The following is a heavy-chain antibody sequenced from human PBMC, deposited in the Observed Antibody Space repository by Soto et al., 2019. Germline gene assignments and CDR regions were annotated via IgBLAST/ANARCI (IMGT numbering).Heavy chain of an antibody. CDR3: ARGSASKTAYFDY. CDR1: GGSISSGGYY. J-gene: IGHJ4*02. D-gene: IGHD2-21*02. CDR2: IYYSGST. Sequence: TLSLTCTVSGGSISSGGYYWSWIRQHPGKGLEWIGYIYYSGSTYYNPSLKSRVTISVDTSKNQFSLKLSSVTAADTAVYYCARGSASKTAYFDYWGQGTLVTVSS. V-gene: IGHV4-31*03.